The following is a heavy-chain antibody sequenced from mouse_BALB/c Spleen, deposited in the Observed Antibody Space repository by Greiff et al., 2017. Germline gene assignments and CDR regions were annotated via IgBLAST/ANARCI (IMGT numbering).Heavy chain of an antibody. CDR3: TKDYYGSSWYFDV. Sequence: DVKLQESGGGLVQPGGSMKLSCVASGFTFSNYWMNWVRQSPEKGLEWVAEIRLKSNNYATHYAESVKGRFTISRDDSKSSVYLQMNNLRAEDTGIYYCTKDYYGSSWYFDVWGAGTLVTVS. J-gene: IGHJ1*01. CDR1: GFTFSNYW. CDR2: IRLKSNNYAT. D-gene: IGHD1-1*01. V-gene: IGHV6-6*02.